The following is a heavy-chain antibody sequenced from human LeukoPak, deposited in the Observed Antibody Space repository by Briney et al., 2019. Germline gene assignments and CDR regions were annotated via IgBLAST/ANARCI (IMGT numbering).Heavy chain of an antibody. Sequence: ASVKVSCKASGYTFTSYYMHWVRQAPGQGLEWMGRISAYNGNTNYAQKLQGRVTMTTDTSTSTAYMELRSLRSDDTAVYYCAQEYQRSWFDPWGQGTLVTVSS. D-gene: IGHD2-2*01. V-gene: IGHV1-18*04. CDR2: ISAYNGNT. CDR3: AQEYQRSWFDP. CDR1: GYTFTSYY. J-gene: IGHJ5*02.